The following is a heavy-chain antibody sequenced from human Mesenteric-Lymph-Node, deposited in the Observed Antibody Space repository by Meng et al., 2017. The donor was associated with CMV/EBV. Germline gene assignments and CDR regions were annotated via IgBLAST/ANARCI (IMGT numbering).Heavy chain of an antibody. D-gene: IGHD5-12*01. V-gene: IGHV4-39*07. J-gene: IGHJ6*02. Sequence: SETLSLTCTVSGGSISSSSYYWGWIRQPPGKGLEWIGEINHSGSTNYNPSLKSRVTISVDTSKNQFSLKLSSVTAADTAVYYCARGFKLVATITTGGYYYGMDVWGQGTMVTVSS. CDR3: ARGFKLVATITTGGYYYGMDV. CDR1: GGSISSSSYY. CDR2: INHSGST.